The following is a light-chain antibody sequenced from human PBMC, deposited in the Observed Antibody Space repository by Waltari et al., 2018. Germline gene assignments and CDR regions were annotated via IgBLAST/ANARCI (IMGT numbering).Light chain of an antibody. CDR3: QQYHDYPFT. J-gene: IGKJ2*01. CDR1: QSISPW. Sequence: DIQLTQSPSSLSASVRDRVPITCRASQSISPWLAWYQPKPGKAPSLLVSRVSFLDDGVPSRFSGSGSATEFTLTINSLQPEDYATYYCQQYHDYPFTFGQGTKLDIK. V-gene: IGKV1-5*03. CDR2: RVS.